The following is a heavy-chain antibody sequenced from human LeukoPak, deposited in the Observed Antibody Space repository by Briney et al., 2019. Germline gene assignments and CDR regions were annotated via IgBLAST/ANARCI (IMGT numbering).Heavy chain of an antibody. CDR2: IYYSGST. CDR1: GGSISSYY. Sequence: SETLSLTCTVSGGSISSYYWSWIRQPPGKGLEWIGYIYYSGSTNYNPSLKSRVTISVDTSKNQFSLKLSSVSAADTAVYYCAVSWFGTPRLYYYYYMDVWGKGTTVTVSS. D-gene: IGHD3-10*01. CDR3: AVSWFGTPRLYYYYYMDV. V-gene: IGHV4-59*01. J-gene: IGHJ6*03.